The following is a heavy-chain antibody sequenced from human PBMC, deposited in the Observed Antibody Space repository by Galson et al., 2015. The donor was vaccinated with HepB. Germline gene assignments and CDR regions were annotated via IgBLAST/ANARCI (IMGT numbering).Heavy chain of an antibody. Sequence: SLRLSCAASTFIFSTYSMNWVRQAPGKGLEWVSYISSSSTTIYYADSVKGRFTISRDNANNSLYLQMDSLRAEDTAVYYCAFLRGYDLKPLDYWGQGTLVTVSS. CDR1: TFIFSTYS. J-gene: IGHJ4*02. CDR2: ISSSSTTI. CDR3: AFLRGYDLKPLDY. D-gene: IGHD5-12*01. V-gene: IGHV3-48*04.